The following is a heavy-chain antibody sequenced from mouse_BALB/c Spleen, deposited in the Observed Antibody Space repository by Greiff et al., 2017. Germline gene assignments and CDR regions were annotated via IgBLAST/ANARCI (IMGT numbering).Heavy chain of an antibody. V-gene: IGHV1S81*02. CDR3: ARSGDYDEFAY. J-gene: IGHJ3*01. CDR2: INPSNGRT. D-gene: IGHD2-4*01. CDR1: GYTFTSYW. Sequence: QVQLQQPGAELVKPGASVKLSCKASGYTFTSYWMHWVKQRPGQGLEWIGEINPSNGRTNYNEKFKSKATLTVDKSSSTAYMQLSSLTSEDSAVYYCARSGDYDEFAYWGQGTLVTVSA.